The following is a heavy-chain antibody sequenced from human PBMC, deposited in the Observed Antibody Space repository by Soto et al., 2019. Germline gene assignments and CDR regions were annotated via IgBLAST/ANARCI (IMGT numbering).Heavy chain of an antibody. Sequence: ASVKVSCKASGYTFSTYGITWVRQAPGQGLDWMGWINPTKGDTNYAAMFQGRVTMTTDTSTTTAYLELMSLKSDDAAVYYCAGVKVPADMLGFFDLWGQGTLVTVSS. V-gene: IGHV1-18*01. D-gene: IGHD3-10*02. CDR1: GYTFSTYG. J-gene: IGHJ4*03. CDR2: INPTKGDT. CDR3: AGVKVPADMLGFFDL.